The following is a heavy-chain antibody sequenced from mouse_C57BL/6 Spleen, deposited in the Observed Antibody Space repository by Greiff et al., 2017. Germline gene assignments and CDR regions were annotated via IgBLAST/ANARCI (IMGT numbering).Heavy chain of an antibody. D-gene: IGHD2-1*01. CDR2: IDPETGGT. CDR1: GYTFTDYE. CDR3: TRGYYGKPFAY. J-gene: IGHJ3*01. V-gene: IGHV1-15*01. Sequence: QVQLQQSGAELVRPGASVTLSCKASGYTFTDYEMHWVKQTPVHGLEWIGAIDPETGGTAYNQKFKGKAILTADKASSTAYMELRSLTSEDSAVYYCTRGYYGKPFAYWGQGTLVTVSA.